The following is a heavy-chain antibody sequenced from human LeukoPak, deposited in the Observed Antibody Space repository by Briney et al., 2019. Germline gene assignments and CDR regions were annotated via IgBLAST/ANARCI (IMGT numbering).Heavy chain of an antibody. V-gene: IGHV3-73*01. D-gene: IGHD1-26*01. CDR3: TRDSGTYNWFDP. CDR1: GFTFSDSA. Sequence: GGSLKPSCVAPGFTFSDSAIHWVRQSSGKGLEWIGHMDKETNLYATALAASVKGRFTVSRDDSKNTAYLHMNSLKTEDTALYYCTRDSGTYNWFDPWGQGTLVTVSS. CDR2: MDKETNLYAT. J-gene: IGHJ5*02.